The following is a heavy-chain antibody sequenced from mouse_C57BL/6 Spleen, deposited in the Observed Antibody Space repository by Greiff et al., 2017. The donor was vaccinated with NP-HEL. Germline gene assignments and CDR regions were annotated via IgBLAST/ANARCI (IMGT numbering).Heavy chain of an antibody. V-gene: IGHV1-50*01. Sequence: VQLQQPGAELVKPGASVKLSCKASGYTFTSYWMQWVKQRPGQGLEWIGEIDPSDSYTNYNQKFKGKATLTVDTSSRTAYMQLSSLTSEDSAVYYCARGGTTVGDYWGQGTTLTVSS. J-gene: IGHJ2*01. CDR3: ARGGTTVGDY. CDR2: IDPSDSYT. CDR1: GYTFTSYW. D-gene: IGHD1-1*01.